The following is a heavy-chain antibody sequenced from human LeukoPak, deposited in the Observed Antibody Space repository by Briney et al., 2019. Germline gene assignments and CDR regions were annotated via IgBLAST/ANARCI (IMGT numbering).Heavy chain of an antibody. CDR2: IKEDGSEK. CDR1: GFTFSNYW. D-gene: IGHD5-12*01. Sequence: GGSLRLSCAASGFTFSNYWMTWVRQAPGKGLEWVANIKEDGSEKYYVDSVKGQFTISRDNAKNSLSLQLNSLSAEDTAVYYCARSRSGYYEDYWGQRTLVTVSS. J-gene: IGHJ4*02. CDR3: ARSRSGYYEDY. V-gene: IGHV3-7*01.